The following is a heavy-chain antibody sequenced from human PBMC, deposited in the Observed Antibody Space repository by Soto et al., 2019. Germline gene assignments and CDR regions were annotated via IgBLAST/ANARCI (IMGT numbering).Heavy chain of an antibody. CDR3: ARVEVPESSSWHPFDP. V-gene: IGHV4-34*01. Sequence: PSETLSLTCAVYGGSFSGYYWSWIRQPPGKGLGWIGEINHSGSTNYNPSLKSRVTISVDTSKNQFSLKVTSVSAADTAVYYCARVEVPESSSWHPFDPWGQGTLVT. D-gene: IGHD6-13*01. CDR2: INHSGST. CDR1: GGSFSGYY. J-gene: IGHJ5*02.